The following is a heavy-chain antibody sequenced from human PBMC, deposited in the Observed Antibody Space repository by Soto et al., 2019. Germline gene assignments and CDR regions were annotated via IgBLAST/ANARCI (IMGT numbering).Heavy chain of an antibody. CDR2: ISGSGGST. CDR3: AKDLGSPAWPNWFDP. V-gene: IGHV3-23*01. D-gene: IGHD2-2*01. J-gene: IGHJ5*02. CDR1: GFTFSSYA. Sequence: PGGSLRLSCAASGFTFSSYAMSWVRQAPGKGLEWVSAISGSGGSTYYADSVKGWFTISRDNSKNTLYLQMNSLRAEDTAVYYCAKDLGSPAWPNWFDPWGQGTLVTVSS.